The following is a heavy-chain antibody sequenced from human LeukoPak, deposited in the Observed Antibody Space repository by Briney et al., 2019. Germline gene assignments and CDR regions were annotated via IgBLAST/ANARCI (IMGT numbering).Heavy chain of an antibody. V-gene: IGHV4-59*01. D-gene: IGHD6-13*01. J-gene: IGHJ6*03. Sequence: SETLSLTCTVSGGSTSSYYWSWIRQPPGKGLEWIGYIYYSGSTNYNPSLKSRVTISVDTSKNQFSLKLSSVTAADTAVYYCARLSFLSESGYSSSWSYYYYYYMDVWGKGTTVTVSS. CDR3: ARLSFLSESGYSSSWSYYYYYYMDV. CDR2: IYYSGST. CDR1: GGSTSSYY.